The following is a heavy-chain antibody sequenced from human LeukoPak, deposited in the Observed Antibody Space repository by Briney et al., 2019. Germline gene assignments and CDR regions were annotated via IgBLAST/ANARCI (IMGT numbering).Heavy chain of an antibody. CDR3: ARSPHILTGENFDY. D-gene: IGHD3-9*01. J-gene: IGHJ4*02. CDR2: INPTSGGT. V-gene: IGHV1-2*02. Sequence: ASVKVSCKASGYTFTGYYMHWVRQAPGQGLEWMGWINPTSGGTNYAQKFQDRVTMTRDTSISTAYMELSRLRSDDTAVYYCARSPHILTGENFDYWGQGTLVTVSS. CDR1: GYTFTGYY.